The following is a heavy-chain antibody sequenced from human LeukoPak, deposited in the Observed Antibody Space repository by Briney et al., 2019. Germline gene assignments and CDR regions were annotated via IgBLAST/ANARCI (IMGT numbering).Heavy chain of an antibody. D-gene: IGHD2-15*01. J-gene: IGHJ5*02. Sequence: SETLSLTCTVSGGSISSSSYYWGWIRQPPGKGLEWIGTIYYSGGTSYYPSLKSRVTISVDTSKNQFSLKLSSVTAADTAVYYCATQAAGGPLDRWGQGTLVTVSS. CDR2: IYYSGGT. V-gene: IGHV4-39*01. CDR1: GGSISSSSYY. CDR3: ATQAAGGPLDR.